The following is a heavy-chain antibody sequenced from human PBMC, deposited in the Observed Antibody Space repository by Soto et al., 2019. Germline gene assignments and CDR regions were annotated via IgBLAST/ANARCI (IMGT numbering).Heavy chain of an antibody. Sequence: PGGSLRLSCVVSGFTFIDAWTSWVRQSPGKGLEWVGRIKSESDGGTTDYAAAVKGRFTLSRDDSKSTLYLQMNSLKTEDTGVYYCAITDFDYWGQGTPVTVSS. CDR2: IKSESDGGTT. J-gene: IGHJ4*02. CDR1: GFTFIDAW. D-gene: IGHD3-10*01. CDR3: AITDFDY. V-gene: IGHV3-15*01.